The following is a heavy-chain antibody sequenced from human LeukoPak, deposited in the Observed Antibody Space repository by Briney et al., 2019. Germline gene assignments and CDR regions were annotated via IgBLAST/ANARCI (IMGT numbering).Heavy chain of an antibody. CDR1: GFTFSDYY. CDR2: IKQDGSEK. V-gene: IGHV3-7*01. J-gene: IGHJ4*02. CDR3: ARDRADWARSY. Sequence: GGSLRLSCAASGFTFSDYYMSWVRQAPGKGLEWVANIKQDGSEKYYVDSVKGRFTISRDNAKNSLYLQMNSLRAEDTAVYYCARDRADWARSYWGQGTLVTVSS. D-gene: IGHD2-21*01.